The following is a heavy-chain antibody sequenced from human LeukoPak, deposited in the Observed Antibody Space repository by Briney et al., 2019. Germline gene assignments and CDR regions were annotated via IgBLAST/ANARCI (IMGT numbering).Heavy chain of an antibody. CDR1: GYTFTSYG. D-gene: IGHD3-22*01. CDR2: ISAYNGNT. J-gene: IGHJ4*02. V-gene: IGHV1-18*01. Sequence: ASVKVSCKASGYTFTSYGISWVRQAPGQGLEWMGWISAYNGNTNYAQKFQGWVTMTRDTSISTAYMELSRLRSDDTAVYYCARGPERVDYDSSSYYDLDYWGQGTLVTVSS. CDR3: ARGPERVDYDSSSYYDLDY.